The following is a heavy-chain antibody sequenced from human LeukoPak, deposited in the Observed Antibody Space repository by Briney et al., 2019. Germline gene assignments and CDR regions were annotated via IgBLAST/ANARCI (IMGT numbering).Heavy chain of an antibody. CDR1: GGSISSYY. J-gene: IGHJ4*02. Sequence: SETLSLTCTVSGGSISSYYWSWIRQPPGKGLEWIGYIYHSGSTYYNPSLKSRVTISVDRSKNQFSLKLSSVTAADTAVYYCARGAYGGHRFFDSWGQGTLVFVSS. D-gene: IGHD4-23*01. V-gene: IGHV4-59*12. CDR2: IYHSGST. CDR3: ARGAYGGHRFFDS.